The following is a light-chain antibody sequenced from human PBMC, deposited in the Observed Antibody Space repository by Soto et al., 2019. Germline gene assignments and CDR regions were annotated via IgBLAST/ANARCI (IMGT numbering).Light chain of an antibody. CDR1: QSVSSY. V-gene: IGKV3-11*01. J-gene: IGKJ5*01. Sequence: VLTQSPATLSLSPGERATLSCRDSQSVSSYLAWYQQKPGQAPRLLIYDTSNRATGVPARFSGSGSGTDFTLTISSLEPEDCAIYYCQQRQYWPPITFGQGTRLEIK. CDR2: DTS. CDR3: QQRQYWPPIT.